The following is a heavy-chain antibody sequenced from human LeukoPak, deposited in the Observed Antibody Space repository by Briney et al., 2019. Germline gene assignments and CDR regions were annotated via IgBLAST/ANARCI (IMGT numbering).Heavy chain of an antibody. J-gene: IGHJ5*02. D-gene: IGHD3-10*01. CDR1: GFTFTIHA. CDR3: ARVPGGSGSYLWWFDP. CDR2: INKGGDFM. Sequence: GGSLRLSCAASGFTFTIHAMNWVRQAPGKGLEWVASINKGGDFMKYADSVKGRFTISRDNAKNSLFLQMSSLRAEDTAVYYCARVPGGSGSYLWWFDPWGQGNPGHRLL. V-gene: IGHV3-21*01.